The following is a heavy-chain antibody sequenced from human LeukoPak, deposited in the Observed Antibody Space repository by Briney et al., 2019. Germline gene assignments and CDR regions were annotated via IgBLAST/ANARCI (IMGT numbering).Heavy chain of an antibody. CDR3: ARPLTGIVGASYYFDY. V-gene: IGHV1-18*01. J-gene: IGHJ4*02. CDR2: ISAYNGNT. Sequence: ASVKVSCKASGYTFTSYGISWVRQAPGQGLEWMGWISAYNGNTNYAQKLQGRVTMTTDTSTSTAYMELRSLRSDDTAVYYCARPLTGIVGASYYFDYWGQGTLVTVSS. D-gene: IGHD1-26*01. CDR1: GYTFTSYG.